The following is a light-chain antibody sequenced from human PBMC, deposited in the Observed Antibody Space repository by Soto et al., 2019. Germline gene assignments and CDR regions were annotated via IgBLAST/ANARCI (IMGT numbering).Light chain of an antibody. Sequence: QSALTQPASVSGSPGQSITISCTGTSSDVGGYNYVSWYQQHPGKAPKLMIYEVSNRPSGFSNRFSGSKSGNTASLTISGLQAEDEADYYCSSYTSSSTPRVFGTGTKLTVL. CDR3: SSYTSSSTPRV. J-gene: IGLJ1*01. V-gene: IGLV2-14*01. CDR1: SSDVGGYNY. CDR2: EVS.